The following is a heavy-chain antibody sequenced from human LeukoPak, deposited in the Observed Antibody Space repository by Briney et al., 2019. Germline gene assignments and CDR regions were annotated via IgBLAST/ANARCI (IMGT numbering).Heavy chain of an antibody. CDR2: IYYSGST. CDR1: GGSISSGDYY. Sequence: PSETLSLTCTVSGGSISSGDYYWSWIRQPPGKGLEWIGYIYYSGSTYYNPSLKSRVTISVDRSKNQFSLKLSSVTAADTAVYYCARGLYGSGRVRFDPWGQGTLVTVSS. J-gene: IGHJ5*02. V-gene: IGHV4-30-4*01. CDR3: ARGLYGSGRVRFDP. D-gene: IGHD3-10*01.